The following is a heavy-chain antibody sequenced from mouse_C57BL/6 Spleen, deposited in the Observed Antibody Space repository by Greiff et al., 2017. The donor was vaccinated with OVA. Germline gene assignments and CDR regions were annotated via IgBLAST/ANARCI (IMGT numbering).Heavy chain of an antibody. V-gene: IGHV5-4*01. J-gene: IGHJ1*03. CDR3: ARDYGWYFDV. CDR2: ISDGGSYT. D-gene: IGHD1-1*02. CDR1: GFTFSSYA. Sequence: EVMLVESGGGLVKPGGSLKLSCAASGFTFSSYAMPWVRQTPEKRLEWVATISDGGSYTYYPDNVKGRFTISRDNAKNNLYLQMSHLKSEDTAMYYCARDYGWYFDVWGTGTTVTVSS.